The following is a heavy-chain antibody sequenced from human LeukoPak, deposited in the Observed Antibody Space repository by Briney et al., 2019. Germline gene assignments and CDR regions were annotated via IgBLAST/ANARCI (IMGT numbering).Heavy chain of an antibody. Sequence: KPSETLSLTCAVYGGSFSGYYWSWIRQPPGKGLEWIGEINHSGSTNYNPSLKSRVTISVDTSKNQFSLKLSSVTAADTAVYYCARTPRGYCSSTSCSTGHYYYGMDVWGQGTTVTVSS. CDR3: ARTPRGYCSSTSCSTGHYYYGMDV. J-gene: IGHJ6*02. CDR2: INHSGST. D-gene: IGHD2-2*02. V-gene: IGHV4-34*01. CDR1: GGSFSGYY.